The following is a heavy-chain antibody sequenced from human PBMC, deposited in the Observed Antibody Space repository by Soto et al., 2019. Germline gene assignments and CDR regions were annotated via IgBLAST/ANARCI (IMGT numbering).Heavy chain of an antibody. CDR3: SRDVVVGAKALNY. Sequence: LRLSCAASGFTFSNYWMTWVRQAPGKGLEWVANIKEDGSEKHYVDSVKGRFTISRDNAKNSLYQQMNSLRVEDTAVYFCSRDVVVGAKALNYWGQGALVTVSS. D-gene: IGHD2-15*01. V-gene: IGHV3-7*01. CDR1: GFTFSNYW. J-gene: IGHJ4*02. CDR2: IKEDGSEK.